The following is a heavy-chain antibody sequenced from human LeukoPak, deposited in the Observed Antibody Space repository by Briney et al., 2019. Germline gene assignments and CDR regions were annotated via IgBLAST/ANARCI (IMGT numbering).Heavy chain of an antibody. CDR3: AKLSGRAVAGTLGY. J-gene: IGHJ4*02. D-gene: IGHD6-19*01. CDR2: ISYEGSNK. Sequence: GGSLRLSCAASGFTFSSYGMHWVRQAPGKGLEWVAVISYEGSNKYYADSVKARFTISRDNSKNTLYLQMNSLRAEDTAVYYCAKLSGRAVAGTLGYWGEGNLVTVSS. CDR1: GFTFSSYG. V-gene: IGHV3-30*18.